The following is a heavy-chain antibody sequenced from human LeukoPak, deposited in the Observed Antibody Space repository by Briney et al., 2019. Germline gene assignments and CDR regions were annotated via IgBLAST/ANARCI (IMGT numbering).Heavy chain of an antibody. CDR2: IYYSGST. V-gene: IGHV4-59*01. CDR3: ARDHPYYYDSSGSNWFDP. Sequence: PSETLSLTCTVSGGSISSYYWSWIRQPPGKGLEWIGYIYYSGSTNYNPSLKSRVTISVDTSKNQFSLKLSSVTAADTAVYYCARDHPYYYDSSGSNWFDPWGQGTLVTVSP. J-gene: IGHJ5*02. CDR1: GGSISSYY. D-gene: IGHD3-22*01.